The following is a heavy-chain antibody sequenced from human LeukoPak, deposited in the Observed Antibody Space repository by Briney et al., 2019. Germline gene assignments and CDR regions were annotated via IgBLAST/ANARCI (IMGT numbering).Heavy chain of an antibody. CDR2: IYYSGST. V-gene: IGHV4-31*03. CDR3: ARQSTVVPAAGLDY. Sequence: PSPTLSLTCTVSGGSISSGGYYWSWIRQHPGKGLEWIGYIYYSGSTYYNPSLKSRVTISVDTSKNQFSLKLSSVTAADTAVYYCARQSTVVPAAGLDYWGQGTLVTVSS. J-gene: IGHJ4*02. D-gene: IGHD2-2*01. CDR1: GGSISSGGYY.